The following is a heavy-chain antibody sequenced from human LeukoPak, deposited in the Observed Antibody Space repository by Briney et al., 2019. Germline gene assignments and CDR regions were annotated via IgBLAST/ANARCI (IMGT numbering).Heavy chain of an antibody. D-gene: IGHD2-2*01. V-gene: IGHV3-74*01. Sequence: TGGSLRLSCAASGFTFSTYWMHWVRQAPGKGLVWVSRINTDGSNTNYADSVKGRFTISRDNAENTLYLQMNSLRAEDTAVYYCARAEDCSSTSCPRAFDIWGQGTMATVSS. CDR1: GFTFSTYW. J-gene: IGHJ3*02. CDR2: INTDGSNT. CDR3: ARAEDCSSTSCPRAFDI.